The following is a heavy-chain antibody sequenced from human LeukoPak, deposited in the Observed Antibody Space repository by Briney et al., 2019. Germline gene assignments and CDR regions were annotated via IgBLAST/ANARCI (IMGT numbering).Heavy chain of an antibody. D-gene: IGHD3-22*01. CDR3: ARVRRDSSGYSN. CDR2: IYYSGST. CDR1: GGSISSYY. J-gene: IGHJ4*02. Sequence: PSETLSLTCTVSGGSISSYYWNWIRQPPGKGLEWIGYIYYSGSTNYNPSLKSRVTISVDTSKNQFSLRLSSVTAADTAVYYCARVRRDSSGYSNWGQGTLVTVSS. V-gene: IGHV4-59*01.